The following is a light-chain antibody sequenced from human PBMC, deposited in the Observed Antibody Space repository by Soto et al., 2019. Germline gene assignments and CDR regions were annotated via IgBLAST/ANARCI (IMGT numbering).Light chain of an antibody. CDR1: QSISNF. V-gene: IGKV1-39*01. CDR2: TAS. Sequence: DIQMTQSPSSLSASVGDIVTITCGASQSISNFLNWYQQTPGKAPKLLISTASTLQTGVPSRFDGSGSGTDFTLTINNLQPEDFATYYCQQSYSTSITFGQGTRLEIK. J-gene: IGKJ5*01. CDR3: QQSYSTSIT.